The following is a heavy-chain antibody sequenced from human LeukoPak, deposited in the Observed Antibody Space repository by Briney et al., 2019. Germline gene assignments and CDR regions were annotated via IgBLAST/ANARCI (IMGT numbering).Heavy chain of an antibody. Sequence: PGGSLRLSCAASGFTFSSYEMNWVRQAPGKGLEWVSFFSSGVTTIYYADSVKGRFTISRDNAKNSLYLQMNSLRAEDTAVYYCARGNIAAAPPAAFWGQGTLVTVSS. CDR3: ARGNIAAAPPAAF. V-gene: IGHV3-48*03. D-gene: IGHD6-13*01. CDR1: GFTFSSYE. CDR2: FSSGVTTI. J-gene: IGHJ4*02.